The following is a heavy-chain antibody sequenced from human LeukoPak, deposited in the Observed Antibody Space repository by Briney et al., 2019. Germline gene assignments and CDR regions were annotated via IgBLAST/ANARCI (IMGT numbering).Heavy chain of an antibody. V-gene: IGHV1-2*02. D-gene: IGHD3-10*01. J-gene: IGHJ4*01. CDR1: GYSFTGYY. Sequence: ASVKVSCKASGYSFTGYYVHWVRQAPGQGLEWMGWINPNSRGTNSAQKFQGRVTMTRDMSISTAYMELSRLRSDDTAVYYCARGGDYYGSGSYYDYWGHGTLVTVSS. CDR2: INPNSRGT. CDR3: ARGGDYYGSGSYYDY.